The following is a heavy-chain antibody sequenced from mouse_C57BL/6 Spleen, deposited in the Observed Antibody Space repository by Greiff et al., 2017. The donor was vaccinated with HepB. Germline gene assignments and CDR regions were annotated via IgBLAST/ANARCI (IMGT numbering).Heavy chain of an antibody. J-gene: IGHJ2*01. Sequence: VQLQQSGAELVRPGASVKLSCTASGFTIKDDYMHWVKQRPEQGLEWIGWIDPENGDTEYASKFQGKATITADTSSNTSYLQLSSLTAEDTAVYYCTTRIAGFDYWGQGTTLTVSS. CDR3: TTRIAGFDY. CDR2: IDPENGDT. CDR1: GFTIKDDY. V-gene: IGHV14-4*01.